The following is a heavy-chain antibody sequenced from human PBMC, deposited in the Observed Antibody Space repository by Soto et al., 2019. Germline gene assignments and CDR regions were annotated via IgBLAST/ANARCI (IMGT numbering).Heavy chain of an antibody. J-gene: IGHJ5*02. CDR3: ARAYNSGTYYGHNWFDP. V-gene: IGHV1-2*04. CDR1: GYTFTDYY. D-gene: IGHD3-10*01. CDR2: ISPNSGGT. Sequence: ASVKVSCKASGYTFTDYYLHWVRQAPGQGLEWMGWISPNSGGTNFAQRFQGWVTMTTDTSISTAYMELSGLKSDDTAVYYCARAYNSGTYYGHNWFDPWGQGTLVTVSS.